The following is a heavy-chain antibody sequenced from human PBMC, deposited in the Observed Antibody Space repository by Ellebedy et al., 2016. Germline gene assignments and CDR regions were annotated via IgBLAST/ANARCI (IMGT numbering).Heavy chain of an antibody. J-gene: IGHJ4*02. V-gene: IGHV3-23*01. CDR3: AKCRHSTGCLLDS. Sequence: GGSLRLSCAASGFTFSSYGMHWVRQAPGKGPEWVSTITGSGDRTNYADSVKGRFTISRDSSKNTLYLDMDSLRAEDTAIYYCAKCRHSTGCLLDSWGQGTLVTVSS. CDR2: ITGSGDRT. D-gene: IGHD6-19*01. CDR1: GFTFSSYG.